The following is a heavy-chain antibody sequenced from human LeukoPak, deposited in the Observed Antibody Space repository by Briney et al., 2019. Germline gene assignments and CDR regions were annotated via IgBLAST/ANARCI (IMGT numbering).Heavy chain of an antibody. Sequence: SETLSLTCAVYGSSFSGFDWSWVRQAPGKGLEWIGEINEGGDTKYNPSLKSRVTLSVDTSRNEFSLKIRSVTAADTAVYYCARGLGWKVTTMGLFYMDVWGEGTTLTVSS. J-gene: IGHJ6*03. CDR1: GSSFSGFD. CDR2: INEGGDT. V-gene: IGHV4-34*01. CDR3: ARGLGWKVTTMGLFYMDV. D-gene: IGHD4-11*01.